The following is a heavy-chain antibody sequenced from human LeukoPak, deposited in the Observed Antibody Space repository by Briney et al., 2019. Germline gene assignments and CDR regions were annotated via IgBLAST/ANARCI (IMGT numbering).Heavy chain of an antibody. D-gene: IGHD6-6*01. J-gene: IGHJ4*02. V-gene: IGHV4-59*01. CDR3: ARGGSRVISSSDFDS. CDR2: IYYTGST. CDR1: GVSFSSYY. Sequence: SETLSLTCTVSGVSFSSYYWSWIRQPPGKGLEWIGYIYYTGSTNYNPSLKSRVTVSVDTSRNQFSLRLSSVTAADTAVYYCARGGSRVISSSDFDSWGQGILVTVSS.